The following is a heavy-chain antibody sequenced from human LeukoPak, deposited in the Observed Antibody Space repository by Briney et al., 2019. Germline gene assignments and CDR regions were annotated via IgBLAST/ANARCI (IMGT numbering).Heavy chain of an antibody. Sequence: ASVKVSCKASGYIFSNYYMHWVRLAPGQGLEWMGIINPNTGTTSYAQKFQGRVTMTRDTSTSTAYMELRSLRSDDTAVYYCARYDCSSTSCYGLNYYYYGMDVWGQGTTVTVSS. V-gene: IGHV1-46*01. CDR2: INPNTGTT. D-gene: IGHD2-2*01. CDR1: GYIFSNYY. J-gene: IGHJ6*02. CDR3: ARYDCSSTSCYGLNYYYYGMDV.